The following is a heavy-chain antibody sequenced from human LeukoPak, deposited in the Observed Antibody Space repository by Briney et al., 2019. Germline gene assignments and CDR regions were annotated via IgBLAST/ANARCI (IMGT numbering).Heavy chain of an antibody. V-gene: IGHV4-38-2*02. J-gene: IGHJ5*02. CDR3: ARDLIRITIFGVVITNWFDP. D-gene: IGHD3-3*01. CDR2: IYHSGST. CDR1: GYSISSGYY. Sequence: SETLSLTCAVSGYSISSGYYWGWIRQPPGKGLEWIGSIYHSGSTYYNPSLKSRVTLSVDTSKNQFSLKLSSVTAADTAVYYCARDLIRITIFGVVITNWFDPWGQGTLVTVSS.